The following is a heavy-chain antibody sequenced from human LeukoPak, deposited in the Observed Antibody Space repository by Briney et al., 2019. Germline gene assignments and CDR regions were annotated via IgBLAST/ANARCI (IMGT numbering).Heavy chain of an antibody. Sequence: PSETLSLTCTVSGGSISSYYWSWIRQPAGKGREWIGRIYTSGCTNYNPSLKSRVTMSVDTSKNQFSLWLSSVTAADTAVYYCARMRLSSYWYFDLWGRGTLVTVSS. V-gene: IGHV4-4*07. CDR2: IYTSGCT. CDR3: ARMRLSSYWYFDL. J-gene: IGHJ2*01. CDR1: GGSISSYY. D-gene: IGHD6-25*01.